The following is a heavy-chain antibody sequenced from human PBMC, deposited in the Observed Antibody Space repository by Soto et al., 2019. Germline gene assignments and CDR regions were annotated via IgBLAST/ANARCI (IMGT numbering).Heavy chain of an antibody. V-gene: IGHV4-61*08. Sequence: SETLSLTCAVSGGSISSGGYYWSWIRQPPGKGLEWIGYIYYSGSTNYNPSLKSRVTISVDTSKNQFSLKLSSVTAADTAVYYCARVGGLLSLYDYYYYGMDVWGQGTTVTVSS. CDR2: IYYSGST. CDR3: ARVGGLLSLYDYYYYGMDV. D-gene: IGHD2-21*02. CDR1: GGSISSGGYY. J-gene: IGHJ6*02.